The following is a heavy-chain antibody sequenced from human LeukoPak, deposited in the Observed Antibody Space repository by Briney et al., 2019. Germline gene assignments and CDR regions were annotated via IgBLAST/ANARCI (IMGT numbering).Heavy chain of an antibody. CDR3: ASKRYCSGGSCYDYYYGMDV. CDR2: ISGSGGST. J-gene: IGHJ6*02. Sequence: GGSLRLSCAASGFTFSSYAMSWVRQAPGKGLEWVSAISGSGGSTYYADSVKGRFTISRDNSKNTVDLQMNRLRAEDTAVYYCASKRYCSGGSCYDYYYGMDVWGQGTTVTVSS. D-gene: IGHD2-15*01. CDR1: GFTFSSYA. V-gene: IGHV3-23*01.